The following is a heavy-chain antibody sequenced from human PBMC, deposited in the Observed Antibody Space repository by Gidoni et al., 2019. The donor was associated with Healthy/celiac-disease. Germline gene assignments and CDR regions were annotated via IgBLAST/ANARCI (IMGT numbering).Heavy chain of an antibody. CDR1: GFTFSSYA. J-gene: IGHJ3*02. V-gene: IGHV3-30*04. CDR3: AIASDAFDI. Sequence: QVQLVQSGGGVVQPGRPRRLACAASGFTFSSYAMHWVRQAPGKGLEWVAVISYDGSTKYYAHSVKGRFTISSDNSKNTLYLQLNSLSAEDTAVYYCAIASDAFDIWGQGTMVTVSS. CDR2: ISYDGSTK.